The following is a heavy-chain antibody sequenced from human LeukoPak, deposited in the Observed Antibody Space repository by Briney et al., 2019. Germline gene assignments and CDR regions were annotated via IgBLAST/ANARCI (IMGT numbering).Heavy chain of an antibody. CDR3: ARVNTVAGNTPDAFDI. V-gene: IGHV4-30-2*01. J-gene: IGHJ3*02. CDR2: IYHSGST. Sequence: SETLSLTYTVSGGSISSGGYYWSWIRQPPGKGLEWIGYIYHSGSTYYNPSLKSRVTISVDRSKNQFSLKLSSVTAADTAVYYCARVNTVAGNTPDAFDIWGQGTMVTVSS. CDR1: GGSISSGGYY. D-gene: IGHD6-19*01.